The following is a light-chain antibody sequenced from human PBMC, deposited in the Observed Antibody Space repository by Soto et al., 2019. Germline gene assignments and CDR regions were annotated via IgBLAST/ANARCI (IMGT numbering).Light chain of an antibody. V-gene: IGKV3-15*01. J-gene: IGKJ4*01. CDR2: AAS. Sequence: EIVMTQSPATLSVSPGERATLSCSASQSFNSNLAWYQQKPGQAPRLLIYAASTRAIGIPARFSGSGSGTEFTLTISSLQSEDVAVYYCQQYNNWPSLTFGGGNKVEIK. CDR1: QSFNSN. CDR3: QQYNNWPSLT.